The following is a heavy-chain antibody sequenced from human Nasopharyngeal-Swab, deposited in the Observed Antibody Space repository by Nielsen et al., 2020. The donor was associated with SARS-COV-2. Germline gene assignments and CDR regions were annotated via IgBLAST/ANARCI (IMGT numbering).Heavy chain of an antibody. V-gene: IGHV4-31*02. D-gene: IGHD5-24*01. J-gene: IGHJ4*02. CDR2: IYYSGST. CDR3: ARDGRRDGYNAFDY. Sequence: WIRQPPGKGLEWIGNIYYSGSTYYNPSLKSRVTISVDTSKNQFSLKLSSVTAADTAVYYCARDGRRDGYNAFDYWGQGTLVTVSS.